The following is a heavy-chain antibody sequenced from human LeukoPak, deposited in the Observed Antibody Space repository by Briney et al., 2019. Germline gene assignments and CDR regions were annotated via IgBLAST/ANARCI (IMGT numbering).Heavy chain of an antibody. Sequence: PSETLSLTCTVSGGSISSSSYYWGWIRQTPGEGLEWIATIYYSGTSNYNPSLKSRVTMSVDTSNNQFSLKLNSVTAADTAVYYCAKAAGYSTIYWFDPWGQGTLVTVSS. CDR1: GGSISSSSYY. J-gene: IGHJ5*02. CDR3: AKAAGYSTIYWFDP. V-gene: IGHV4-39*07. CDR2: IYYSGTS. D-gene: IGHD6-13*01.